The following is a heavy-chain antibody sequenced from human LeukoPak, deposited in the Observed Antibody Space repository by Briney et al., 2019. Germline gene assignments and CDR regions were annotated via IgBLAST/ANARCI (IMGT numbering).Heavy chain of an antibody. J-gene: IGHJ3*02. CDR1: GFTFSSYA. V-gene: IGHV3-23*01. Sequence: GGSLRLSCAASGFTFSSYAMSWVRQAPGKGLEWVSAISGSGGSTDYAGSVRGRFTISRDNSKNTLYLQMISLRAEDTAVYYCARAGQARYYDSSGYSLGAFDIWGQGTMVTVSS. CDR3: ARAGQARYYDSSGYSLGAFDI. CDR2: ISGSGGST. D-gene: IGHD3-22*01.